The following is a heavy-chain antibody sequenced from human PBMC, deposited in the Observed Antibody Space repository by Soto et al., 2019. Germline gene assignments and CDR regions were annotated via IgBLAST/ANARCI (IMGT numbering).Heavy chain of an antibody. CDR3: AKDRRGAARQLYYYYYYGMDV. CDR1: GFTFSSYG. Sequence: QVQLVDSGGGVVQPGRSLRLSCAASGFTFSSYGMRWVRQAPGKGLEWVAVISYDGSNKYYVDSVKGRFTISRDNSKNTLYLQMNSLRAEDTAVYFCAKDRRGAARQLYYYYYYGMDVWGQGTTVTVSS. CDR2: ISYDGSNK. D-gene: IGHD6-6*01. J-gene: IGHJ6*02. V-gene: IGHV3-30*18.